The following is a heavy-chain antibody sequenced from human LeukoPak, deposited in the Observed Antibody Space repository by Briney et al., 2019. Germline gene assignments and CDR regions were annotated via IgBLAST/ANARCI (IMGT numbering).Heavy chain of an antibody. J-gene: IGHJ5*02. CDR2: IYYSGST. V-gene: IGHV4-30-4*08. D-gene: IGHD3-10*01. Sequence: SQTLSLTCTVSGGSISSGDYYWSWIRQPPGKGLEWIGYIYYSGSTYYNPSLKSRVTISVDTSKNQFSLKLSSVTAADTAVYYCARDSGGGGGFDPWGQGTLVTVSS. CDR1: GGSISSGDYY. CDR3: ARDSGGGGGFDP.